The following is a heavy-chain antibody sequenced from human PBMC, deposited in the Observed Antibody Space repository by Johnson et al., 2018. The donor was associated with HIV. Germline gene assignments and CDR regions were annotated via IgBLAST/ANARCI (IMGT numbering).Heavy chain of an antibody. CDR2: IGTAGDT. CDR3: ARACRDGYTCDAFDI. Sequence: VQLVGSGGGVIQPGGSLRLSCAASGFTVSSNYMSWVRQAPGKGLEWVSAIGTAGDTYYPGSVKGRFTISRDNSENTLYLQMNSLSPEDTAVYYCARACRDGYTCDAFDIWGQGTMVTVSS. D-gene: IGHD5-24*01. J-gene: IGHJ3*02. CDR1: GFTVSSNY. V-gene: IGHV3-53*01.